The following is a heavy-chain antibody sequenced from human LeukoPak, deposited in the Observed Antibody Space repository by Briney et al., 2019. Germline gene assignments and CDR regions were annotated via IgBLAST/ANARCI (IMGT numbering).Heavy chain of an antibody. D-gene: IGHD2-2*01. V-gene: IGHV4-59*08. CDR1: GGSISSYY. CDR2: IYYSGST. Sequence: SETLSLTCTVSGGSISSYYWSWIRQPPGKGLGWIGYIYYSGSTNYNPSLKSRVTISVDTSKNQYSLKLSSVTAADTAVYYCARLVVVPAATGSYYFDYWGQGTLVTVSS. CDR3: ARLVVVPAATGSYYFDY. J-gene: IGHJ4*02.